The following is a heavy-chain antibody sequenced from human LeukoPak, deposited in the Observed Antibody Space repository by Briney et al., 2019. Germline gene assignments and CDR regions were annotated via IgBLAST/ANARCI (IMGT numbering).Heavy chain of an antibody. CDR2: INHSGST. CDR3: ARTRRYYYDSSGYHY. D-gene: IGHD3-22*01. Sequence: TSETLSLTCALYGGSFSGYYWSWIRQPPGKGLEWIGEINHSGSTNYNLSLKSRVTISVDTSKNQFSLKLSSVTAADTAVYYCARTRRYYYDSSGYHYWGQGTLVTVSS. CDR1: GGSFSGYY. V-gene: IGHV4-34*01. J-gene: IGHJ4*02.